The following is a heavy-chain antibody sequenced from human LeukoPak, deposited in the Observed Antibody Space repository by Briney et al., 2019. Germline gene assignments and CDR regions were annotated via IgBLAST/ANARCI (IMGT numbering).Heavy chain of an antibody. CDR3: ARHTITMIVVVFDY. CDR2: LYHTGST. J-gene: IGHJ4*02. V-gene: IGHV4-38-2*01. CDR1: GYSISSGYY. D-gene: IGHD3-22*01. Sequence: PSETLSLTCGVSGYSISSGYYWGWIRQPPGKGLEWIATLYHTGSTYYNPSLKSRVTISLDTSRNQFSLRLSSVTAADTAVYYCARHTITMIVVVFDYWGQGTLVTVSS.